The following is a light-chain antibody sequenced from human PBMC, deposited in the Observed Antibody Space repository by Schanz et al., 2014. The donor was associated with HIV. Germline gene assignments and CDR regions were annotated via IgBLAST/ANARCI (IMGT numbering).Light chain of an antibody. J-gene: IGKJ4*01. V-gene: IGKV3-20*01. Sequence: EIVLTQSPGTLSLSPGERATLSCRASQSVSGSYLTWYQHRPGQAPRLLIYGAFTRATGIPVRFSGRGSGTDFTLTISRLEPEDFAVYYCQQYGSSPRTFGGGTKVEIK. CDR3: QQYGSSPRT. CDR1: QSVSGSY. CDR2: GAF.